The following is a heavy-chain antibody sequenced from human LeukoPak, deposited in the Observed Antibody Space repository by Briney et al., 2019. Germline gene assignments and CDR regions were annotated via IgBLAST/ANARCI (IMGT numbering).Heavy chain of an antibody. V-gene: IGHV3-73*01. CDR2: IRSKANSYAT. J-gene: IGHJ4*02. CDR3: TIAAAGTIAFDY. D-gene: IGHD6-13*01. CDR1: GFTFSGSA. Sequence: GGSLRLSCAASGFTFSGSAMHWVRQASGKGLEWVGRIRSKANSYATAYAASVKGRFTISRDDSKNTAYLQMNSLKTEDTAVYYCTIAAAGTIAFDYWDQGTLVTVSS.